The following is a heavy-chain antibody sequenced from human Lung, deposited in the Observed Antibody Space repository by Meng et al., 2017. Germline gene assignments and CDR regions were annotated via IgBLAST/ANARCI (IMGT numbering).Heavy chain of an antibody. D-gene: IGHD1-14*01. CDR1: GGSFSTHT. V-gene: IGHV1-69*13. Sequence: QVQWVQSGAEVKKPGSSVKVACKPSGGSFSTHTFSWVRQAPGQGLEWMGGLIAVFDKTKAAPRFQDRVTFTADESTSTAYMELSSLTFDDTAVYFCARGRRNEPLFDYWGQGTLVTVSS. J-gene: IGHJ4*02. CDR3: ARGRRNEPLFDY. CDR2: LIAVFDKT.